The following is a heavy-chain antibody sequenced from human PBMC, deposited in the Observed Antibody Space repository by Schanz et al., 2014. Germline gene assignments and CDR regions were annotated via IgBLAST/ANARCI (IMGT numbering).Heavy chain of an antibody. Sequence: EVQLVESGGGLVQPGGSLRLSCAASGFTFSGYWMSWVRQAPGEGLVWVANIKLDGSEIYYVDSVKGRFTISRDNTKNSLYLQMNSLTAEDTAVYYCAKYGTGKGVSFEYWGQGTLVTVSS. CDR1: GFTFSGYW. J-gene: IGHJ4*02. V-gene: IGHV3-7*01. CDR2: IKLDGSEI. CDR3: AKYGTGKGVSFEY. D-gene: IGHD1-26*01.